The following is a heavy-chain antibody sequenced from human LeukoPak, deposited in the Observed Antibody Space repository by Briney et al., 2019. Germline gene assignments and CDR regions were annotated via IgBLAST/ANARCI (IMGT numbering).Heavy chain of an antibody. CDR3: PSKGYNSSGSYSD. CDR1: GGSISSSSYC. J-gene: IGHJ4*02. D-gene: IGHD3-22*01. V-gene: IGHV4-39*01. Sequence: SETRSLTSTVYGGSISSSSYCWGRILQTPGKGPERIGSIYYSGSTHYNSNLKSRVTISVDTTKNKFSLKVSSVTAADPAVYYCPSKGYNSSGSYSDWGQGTMVTVSS. CDR2: IYYSGST.